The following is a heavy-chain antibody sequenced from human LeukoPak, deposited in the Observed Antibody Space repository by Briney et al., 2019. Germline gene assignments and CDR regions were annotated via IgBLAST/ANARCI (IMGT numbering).Heavy chain of an antibody. CDR2: ISAISGSGETT. CDR3: AKFFGVIISTYPYDY. CDR1: GFTFTNYA. D-gene: IGHD2-21*01. Sequence: GGSLRLSCAASGFTFTNYAMSWVRQTPGKGLEWVSAISAISGSGETTYYADSVKGQFTISRDNSKSSLYLQMNSLRAEDTAVYYCAKFFGVIISTYPYDYWGQGTLVTVSS. V-gene: IGHV3-23*01. J-gene: IGHJ4*02.